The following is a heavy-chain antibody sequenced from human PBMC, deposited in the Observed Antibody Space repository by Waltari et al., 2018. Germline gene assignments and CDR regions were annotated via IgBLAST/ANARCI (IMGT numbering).Heavy chain of an antibody. CDR1: GGSFSGYY. V-gene: IGHV4-34*01. J-gene: IGHJ6*02. CDR2: INHSGST. Sequence: QVQLQQWGAGLLKPSETLSLTCAVYGGSFSGYYWSWIRQPPGKGLEWIGEINHSGSTNYNPSLKSRVTISVDTSKNQFSLKLSSVTAADTAVYYCAGRELRHYYYGMDVWGQGTTVTVSS. D-gene: IGHD1-7*01. CDR3: AGRELRHYYYGMDV.